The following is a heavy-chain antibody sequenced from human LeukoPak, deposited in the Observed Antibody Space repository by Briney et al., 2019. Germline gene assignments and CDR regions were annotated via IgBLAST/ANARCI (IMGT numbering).Heavy chain of an antibody. CDR3: AREPSICTSTTC. CDR1: GFVFTKYW. J-gene: IGHJ4*02. Sequence: GGSLRLSCTASGFVFTKYWMSWVRQAPGKGLEWVANIKQDGSEKYYVDSVKGRFTISRDNAKNSLYLQMSSLRVEDTALYYCAREPSICTSTTCWGQGTLVTVSS. CDR2: IKQDGSEK. D-gene: IGHD2/OR15-2a*01. V-gene: IGHV3-7*04.